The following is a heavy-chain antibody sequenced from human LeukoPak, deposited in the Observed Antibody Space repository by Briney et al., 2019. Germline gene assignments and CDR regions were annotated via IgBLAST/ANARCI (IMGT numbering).Heavy chain of an antibody. Sequence: SETLSLTCTVSGGSISSYYWSWIRQPPGKGLEWIGYIYYSGSTNYNPSLKSRVTISVDTSKNQFSLKLSSVTAADTAVYYCARGQGATVPLVGKNWFDPWGQGTRVIVSS. V-gene: IGHV4-59*01. CDR3: ARGQGATVPLVGKNWFDP. CDR2: IYYSGST. CDR1: GGSISSYY. J-gene: IGHJ5*02. D-gene: IGHD1-26*01.